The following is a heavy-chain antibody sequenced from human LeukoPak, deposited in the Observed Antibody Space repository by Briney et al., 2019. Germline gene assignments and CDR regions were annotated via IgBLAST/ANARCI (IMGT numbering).Heavy chain of an antibody. D-gene: IGHD1-26*01. CDR1: GGTFSSYA. Sequence: SVKVSCKASGGTFSSYAISWVRQAPGQGLEWMGRIIPILGIANYAQKFQGRVTITADKSTSTAYMELSSLRSEDTAVYYCARHGSQGGATHFDYWGQGTLVTVSS. CDR2: IIPILGIA. CDR3: ARHGSQGGATHFDY. J-gene: IGHJ4*02. V-gene: IGHV1-69*04.